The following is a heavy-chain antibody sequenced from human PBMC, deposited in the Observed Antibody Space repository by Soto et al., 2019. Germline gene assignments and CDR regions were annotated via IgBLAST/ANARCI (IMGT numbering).Heavy chain of an antibody. J-gene: IGHJ4*02. CDR3: ASALVVVQAGSWVF. CDR2: ISYDGSNK. CDR1: GFTFSSYA. V-gene: IGHV3-30-3*01. Sequence: PGGSLRLSCAASGFTFSSYAMHWVRQAPGKGLEWVAVISYDGSNKYYADSVKGRFTISRDNSKNTLYLQMNGLRAEDTAVYYCASALVVVQAGSWVFWGQGTLVTVSS. D-gene: IGHD2-2*01.